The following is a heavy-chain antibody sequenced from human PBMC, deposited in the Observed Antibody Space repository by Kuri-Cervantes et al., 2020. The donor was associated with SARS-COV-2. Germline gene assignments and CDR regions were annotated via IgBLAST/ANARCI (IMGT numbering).Heavy chain of an antibody. CDR3: ARFWEGYCSSTSCYTPRGFDY. D-gene: IGHD2-2*02. CDR1: GYSISSGYY. CDR2: IYYSGST. Sequence: SETLSLTCTVSGYSISSGYYWGWIRQPPGKGLEWIGYIYYSGSTNYNPSLKSRVTISVDTSKNQFSLKLSSVTAADTAVYYCARFWEGYCSSTSCYTPRGFDYWGQGTLVTVSS. J-gene: IGHJ4*02. V-gene: IGHV4-38-2*02.